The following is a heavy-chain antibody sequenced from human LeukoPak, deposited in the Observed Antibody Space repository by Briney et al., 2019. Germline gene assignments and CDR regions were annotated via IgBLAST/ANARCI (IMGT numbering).Heavy chain of an antibody. CDR3: ARDTGWYFDL. CDR1: GFTFSTYD. Sequence: RGSLRLSCAASGFTFSTYDMNWVRQAPGKGLEWVSAISGSGGSTTYADSVKGRFTISRDNAKNTVFLQMISLRAEDTAVYYCARDTGWYFDLWGRGTLVTVSS. CDR2: ISGSGGST. V-gene: IGHV3-23*01. J-gene: IGHJ2*01. D-gene: IGHD5-18*01.